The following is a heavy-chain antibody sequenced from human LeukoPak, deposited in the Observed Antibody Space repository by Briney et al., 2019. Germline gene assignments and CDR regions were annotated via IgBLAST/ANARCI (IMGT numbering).Heavy chain of an antibody. D-gene: IGHD3-22*01. CDR2: ISGSGGST. J-gene: IGHJ4*02. Sequence: GGSLRLSCAASRFTFSNYWMHWVRQAPGKGLEWVSAISGSGGSTYYADSVKGRFTISRDNSKNTLYLQMNSLRAEDTAVYYCAKDGYYYDSSGYYPLDYWGQGTLVTVSS. CDR3: AKDGYYYDSSGYYPLDY. V-gene: IGHV3-23*01. CDR1: RFTFSNYW.